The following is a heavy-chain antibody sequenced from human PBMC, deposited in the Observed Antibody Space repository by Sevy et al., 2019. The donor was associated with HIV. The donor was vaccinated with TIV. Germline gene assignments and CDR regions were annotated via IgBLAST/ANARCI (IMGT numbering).Heavy chain of an antibody. V-gene: IGHV6-1*01. J-gene: IGHJ5*02. CDR1: GDSVSSNSAA. CDR2: TYYRSKWYN. Sequence: KQSQTLSLTCAISGDSVSSNSAAWNWIRQSPSRGLEWLGRTYYRSKWYNDYAVSVKSRITINPDTSKNQFSLQLNSVTPEDTAVYYCARDLGYSSSWYERRGYNWFDPWGQGTLVTVSS. CDR3: ARDLGYSSSWYERRGYNWFDP. D-gene: IGHD6-13*01.